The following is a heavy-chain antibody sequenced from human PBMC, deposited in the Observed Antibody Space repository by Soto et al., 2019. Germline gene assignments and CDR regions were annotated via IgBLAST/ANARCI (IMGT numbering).Heavy chain of an antibody. V-gene: IGHV3-30*18. J-gene: IGHJ4*02. Sequence: PGGSLRLSCAASGFTFDDYAMHWVRQAPGKGLEWVAVISYDGSNKYYADSVKGRFTISRDNSKNTLYLQMNSLRAEDTAVYYCAKEDYDYIWGSYRHYYFDYWGQGTLVTVSS. CDR2: ISYDGSNK. CDR3: AKEDYDYIWGSYRHYYFDY. CDR1: GFTFDDYA. D-gene: IGHD3-16*02.